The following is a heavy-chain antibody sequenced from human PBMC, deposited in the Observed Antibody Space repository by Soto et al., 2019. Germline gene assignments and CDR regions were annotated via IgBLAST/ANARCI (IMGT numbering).Heavy chain of an antibody. Sequence: SETLSLTCTVSGGSISSGGYYWSWIRQHPGKGLEWIGYIYYSGSTYYNPSLKSRVTISVDTSKNQFSLKLSSVTAADTAVDYWARGEVGLRFLEWLPDGAFDIWGQGTMVTVSS. V-gene: IGHV4-31*03. D-gene: IGHD3-3*01. CDR2: IYYSGST. J-gene: IGHJ3*02. CDR3: ARGEVGLRFLEWLPDGAFDI. CDR1: GGSISSGGYY.